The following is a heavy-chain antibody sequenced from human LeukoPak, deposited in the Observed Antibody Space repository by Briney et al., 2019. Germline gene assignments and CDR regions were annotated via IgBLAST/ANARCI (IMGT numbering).Heavy chain of an antibody. V-gene: IGHV3-7*01. D-gene: IGHD3-10*01. CDR3: ARDQITMLRGVIITDYYYYYMDV. J-gene: IGHJ6*03. Sequence: PGGSLRLSCAASGFTFSNYWMSWVRQAPGKGLEWVANIKQDGSEKYYVDSVKGRFTISRDNAKNSLYLQMKSLRAEDTAVYYCARDQITMLRGVIITDYYYYYMDVWGKGTTVTVSS. CDR1: GFTFSNYW. CDR2: IKQDGSEK.